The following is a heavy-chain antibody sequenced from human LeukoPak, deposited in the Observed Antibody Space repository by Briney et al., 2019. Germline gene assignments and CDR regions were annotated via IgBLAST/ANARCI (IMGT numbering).Heavy chain of an antibody. V-gene: IGHV3-23*01. CDR2: ISRSGGST. J-gene: IGHJ2*01. Sequence: GGFLRLSCAASGFTFSSSEMTWVRQAPGKGLEWVSAISRSGGSTYADSVKGRFTISRDNSKNTLYLQMNSLRAEDTAIYYCAKTIPYWYLDLWGRGTLVTVSS. CDR3: AKTIPYWYLDL. CDR1: GFTFSSSE. D-gene: IGHD5-24*01.